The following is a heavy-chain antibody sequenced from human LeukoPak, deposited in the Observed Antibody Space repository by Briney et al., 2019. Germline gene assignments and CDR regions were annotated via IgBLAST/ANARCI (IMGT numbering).Heavy chain of an antibody. D-gene: IGHD6-13*01. J-gene: IGHJ6*03. CDR2: IYHSGST. CDR3: ARAPGHSSSWYSYYYYYMDV. Sequence: SETLSLTCTVSGYSISSGYYWGWIRQPPGKGLEWIGSIYHSGSTYYNPSLKSRVTISVDTSKNQFSLKLSSVTAADTAVYYCARAPGHSSSWYSYYYYYMDVWGKGTTVTISS. CDR1: GYSISSGYY. V-gene: IGHV4-38-2*02.